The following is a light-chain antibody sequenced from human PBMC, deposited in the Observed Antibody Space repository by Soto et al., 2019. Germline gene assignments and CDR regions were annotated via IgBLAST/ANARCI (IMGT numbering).Light chain of an antibody. CDR2: GAS. J-gene: IGKJ1*01. Sequence: ENVVTPSPGTPSLSPGERATLFCRASQSVATSQLAWYQQKPGQAPRLLIGASSRATGVPDRFIASGSGTDFTLTISRLEPEDFAVYYCQQFASSPRTFGRGTTGDIK. CDR3: QQFASSPRT. CDR1: QSVATSQ. V-gene: IGKV3-20*01.